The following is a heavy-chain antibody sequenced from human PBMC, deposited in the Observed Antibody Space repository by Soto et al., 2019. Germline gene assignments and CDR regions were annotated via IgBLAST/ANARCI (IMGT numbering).Heavy chain of an antibody. CDR2: INHRKNT. CDR3: ARGLGYCSGGSCSRAGVYFDY. Sequence: PSETLSLTCAVYGGSFSGYYWSWIRQPPGKGLEWIGEINHRKNTNYNPSLKSRVTISVDTSKNQFSLKLNSVTAADTAVYYCARGLGYCSGGSCSRAGVYFDYWGQETLVTVSS. CDR1: GGSFSGYY. V-gene: IGHV4-34*01. J-gene: IGHJ4*02. D-gene: IGHD2-15*01.